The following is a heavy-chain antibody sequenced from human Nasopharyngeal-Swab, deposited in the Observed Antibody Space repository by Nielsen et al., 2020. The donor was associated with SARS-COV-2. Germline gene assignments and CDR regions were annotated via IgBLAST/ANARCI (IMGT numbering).Heavy chain of an antibody. CDR2: ISSSGDYI. CDR1: GFTFSSYS. D-gene: IGHD2-15*01. J-gene: IGHJ4*02. Sequence: GESLKISCAASGFTFSSYSINWVRQAPGKGLEWVSAISSSGDYIYYAPSLKGRFTISRDNAKNSVYLQMNSLRAEDTAVYYCARGYCSGGSCPLDHWGQGTLVTVSS. CDR3: ARGYCSGGSCPLDH. V-gene: IGHV3-21*06.